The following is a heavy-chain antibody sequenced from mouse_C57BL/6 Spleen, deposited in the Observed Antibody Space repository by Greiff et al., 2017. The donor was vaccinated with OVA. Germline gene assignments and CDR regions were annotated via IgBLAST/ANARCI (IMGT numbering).Heavy chain of an antibody. CDR3: AYGSSYPYWYFDV. CDR2: INPNNGGT. J-gene: IGHJ1*03. V-gene: IGHV1-26*01. Sequence: EVQLQQSGPELVKPGASVKISCKASGYTFTDYYMNWVKQSHGKSLEWIGDINPNNGGTSYNQKFKGKATLTVDKSSSTAYMELRSLTSEDSAVYYCAYGSSYPYWYFDVWGTGTTVTVSS. CDR1: GYTFTDYY. D-gene: IGHD1-1*01.